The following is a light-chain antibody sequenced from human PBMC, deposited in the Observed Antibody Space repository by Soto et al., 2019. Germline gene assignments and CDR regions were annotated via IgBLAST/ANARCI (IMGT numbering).Light chain of an antibody. Sequence: QSALTQPASVSGSPGQSITISCTGTTSDVGGYNLVSWYQQHPGKAPKFMIYEGSKRPPGVSNRFSGASSGNTASLTISGLQAEDEADYYCSSYAGGSSLVFGGGTKLTVL. J-gene: IGLJ2*01. CDR3: SSYAGGSSLV. V-gene: IGLV2-23*01. CDR2: EGS. CDR1: TSDVGGYNL.